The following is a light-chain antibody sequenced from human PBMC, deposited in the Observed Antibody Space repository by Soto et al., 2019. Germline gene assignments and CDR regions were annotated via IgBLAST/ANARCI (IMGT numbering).Light chain of an antibody. Sequence: DIQMTQSPSSLSASVGDRVTITCRASQSISNYLNWYQQKPGKAPNLLIYTASSLHSGVPSRFSGSASGTVFTLTISSLQPEDFATYYCQQSYSFPRTFGPGTKVDFK. CDR3: QQSYSFPRT. V-gene: IGKV1-39*01. J-gene: IGKJ3*01. CDR2: TAS. CDR1: QSISNY.